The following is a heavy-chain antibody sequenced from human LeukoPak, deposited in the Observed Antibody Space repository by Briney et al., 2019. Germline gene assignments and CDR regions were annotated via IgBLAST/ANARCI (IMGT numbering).Heavy chain of an antibody. CDR1: GFTFSSYA. Sequence: PGRSLRLSCAASGFTFSSYAMHWVRQAPGKGLEWVAVISYDGRNKYYADSVKGRFTISRDNSKNTLYLQMNSLRAEDTAVYYRARDWEAAGYFDYWGQGTLVTVSS. J-gene: IGHJ4*02. CDR2: ISYDGRNK. V-gene: IGHV3-30*04. CDR3: ARDWEAAGYFDY. D-gene: IGHD6-25*01.